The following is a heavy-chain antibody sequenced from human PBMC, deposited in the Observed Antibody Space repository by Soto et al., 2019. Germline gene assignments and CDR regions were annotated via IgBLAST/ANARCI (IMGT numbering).Heavy chain of an antibody. V-gene: IGHV1-2*02. J-gene: IGHJ6*02. D-gene: IGHD2-15*01. CDR3: ARSPYSLEGDGQHYYYGMDL. Sequence: ASVKVSCKPSGFTFSGFYLHWVRQAPGQGLEWMGWIKPNTDDTGYAQKFQGRVTLTWDTSSSAGYLDLSRQRSDDTAVYYCARSPYSLEGDGQHYYYGMDLWALGTAVTVSS. CDR1: GFTFSGFY. CDR2: IKPNTDDT.